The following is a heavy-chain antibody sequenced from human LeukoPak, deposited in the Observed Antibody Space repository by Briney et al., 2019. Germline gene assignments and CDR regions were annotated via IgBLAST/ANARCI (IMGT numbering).Heavy chain of an antibody. CDR1: GYTFTGYY. J-gene: IGHJ4*02. D-gene: IGHD6-6*01. CDR3: ARVIAARRIDVGY. CDR2: INPNSGGT. V-gene: IGHV1-2*02. Sequence: ASVKVSCKASGYTFTGYYMHWVRQAPGQGLEWIGWINPNSGGTNYAQKFQGRVTMTRDTSISTAYMELSRLRSDDTAVYYCARVIAARRIDVGYWGQGTLVTVSS.